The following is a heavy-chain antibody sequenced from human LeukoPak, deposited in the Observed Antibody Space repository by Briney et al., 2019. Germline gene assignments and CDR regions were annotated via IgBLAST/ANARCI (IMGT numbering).Heavy chain of an antibody. CDR1: GFTFSSYA. D-gene: IGHD2-15*01. J-gene: IGHJ5*02. V-gene: IGHV3-23*01. Sequence: GASLRLSCAASGFTFSSYAMSWVRQAPGKGLEWVSAISGSGGSTYYADSVKGRFTISRDNSKNTLYLQVNSLRAEDTAVYYCAKRRCSGGSCYSYDWFDPWGQGTLVTVSS. CDR3: AKRRCSGGSCYSYDWFDP. CDR2: ISGSGGST.